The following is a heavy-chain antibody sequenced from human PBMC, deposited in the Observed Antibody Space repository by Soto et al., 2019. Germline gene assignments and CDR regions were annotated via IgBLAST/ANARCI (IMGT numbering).Heavy chain of an antibody. J-gene: IGHJ5*02. D-gene: IGHD3-3*01. CDR2: INPNSGGT. V-gene: IGHV1-2*04. CDR3: AREVTRNPYYDFWSGYSVDGFDP. CDR1: GYTFTGYY. Sequence: GASVKVSCKASGYTFTGYYMHWVRQAPGQGLERMGWINPNSGGTNYAQKFQGWVTMTRDTSISTAYMELSRLRSDDTAVYYCAREVTRNPYYDFWSGYSVDGFDPWGQGTLVTVSS.